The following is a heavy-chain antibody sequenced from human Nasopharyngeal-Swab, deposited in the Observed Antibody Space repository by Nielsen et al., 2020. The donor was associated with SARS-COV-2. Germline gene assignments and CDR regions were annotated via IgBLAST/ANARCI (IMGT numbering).Heavy chain of an antibody. Sequence: SETLSLTCTVSGGSISSGDYYWSWIRQPPGKGLEWIGYIYYSGSTYYNPSLKSPVTISVDTSKNQFSLKLSSVPAADTAVYYCSREGPPLFYSSSSWYYYYYMDVWGKGTTVTVSS. CDR2: IYYSGST. J-gene: IGHJ6*03. D-gene: IGHD6-6*01. CDR1: GGSISSGDYY. V-gene: IGHV4-30-4*01. CDR3: SREGPPLFYSSSSWYYYYYMDV.